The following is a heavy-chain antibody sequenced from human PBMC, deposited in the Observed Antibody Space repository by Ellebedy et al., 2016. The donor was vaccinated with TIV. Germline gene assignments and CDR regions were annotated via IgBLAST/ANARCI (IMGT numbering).Heavy chain of an antibody. CDR2: TRNDGRNQ. CDR1: NFSFSNYA. Sequence: GGSLRLSXTASNFSFSNYAMNWVRQAPGKGLEWVGVTRNDGRNQYYADSVKGRFTISRDNSKNTLYLQLNTLRGEDTGVYYCARAAKTLLTAYGMDVWGQGTTVTVSS. CDR3: ARAAKTLLTAYGMDV. D-gene: IGHD3-9*01. J-gene: IGHJ6*02. V-gene: IGHV3-30*04.